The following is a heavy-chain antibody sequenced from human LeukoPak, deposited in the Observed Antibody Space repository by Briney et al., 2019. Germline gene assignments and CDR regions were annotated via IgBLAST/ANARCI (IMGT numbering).Heavy chain of an antibody. J-gene: IGHJ5*02. CDR2: ICHDGNRQ. D-gene: IGHD4-11*01. Sequence: GGSLTLSCAASGFTFTTYGIHLVRQAPGKGLEWVALICHDGNRQYYADSVKGRFTISRDDSKNTVSLQMNSLRAEDTAIYYCARDLNSNNSNPGWFDPWGQGTLVTVSS. CDR3: ARDLNSNNSNPGWFDP. CDR1: GFTFTTYG. V-gene: IGHV3-33*01.